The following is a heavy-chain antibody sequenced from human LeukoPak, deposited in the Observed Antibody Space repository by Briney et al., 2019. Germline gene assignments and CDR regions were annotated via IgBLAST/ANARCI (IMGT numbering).Heavy chain of an antibody. CDR3: ASYKVAMTTVTTRWFDP. J-gene: IGHJ5*02. CDR1: GGSISSYY. V-gene: IGHV4-59*01. D-gene: IGHD4-11*01. Sequence: NPSETLSLTCTVSGGSISSYYWSWIRQPPGKGLEWIGYIYYSGSTNYNPSLKSRVTISVDTSKNQFSLKLSSVTAADTAAYYCASYKVAMTTVTTRWFDPWGQGTLVTVSS. CDR2: IYYSGST.